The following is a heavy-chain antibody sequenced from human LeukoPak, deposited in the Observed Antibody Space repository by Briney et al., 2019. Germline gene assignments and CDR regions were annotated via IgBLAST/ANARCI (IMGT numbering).Heavy chain of an antibody. V-gene: IGHV4-59*01. CDR1: GGSISSYY. D-gene: IGHD6-19*01. J-gene: IGHJ4*02. CDR2: IYYSGST. Sequence: SETLSPTCTVSGGSISSYYWSWIRQPPGKGLEWIGYIYYSGSTNYNPSLKSRVTISVDTSKNQFSLKLSSVTAADTAVYYCARDPGEGIGGWYPFDYWGQGTLVTVSS. CDR3: ARDPGEGIGGWYPFDY.